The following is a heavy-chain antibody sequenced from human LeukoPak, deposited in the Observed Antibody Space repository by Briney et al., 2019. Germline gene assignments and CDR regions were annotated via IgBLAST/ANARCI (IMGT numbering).Heavy chain of an antibody. D-gene: IGHD3-3*01. CDR2: IYCSGST. Sequence: SETLSLTCTVSGGSISSYYWSWIRQPPGKGLEWIGYIYCSGSTNYNPSLKSRVTISVDTSKNQFSLKLSSVTAADTAVYYCARHGRYYDFWSGYYKSHYYYGMDVWGQGTAVTVSS. J-gene: IGHJ6*02. CDR1: GGSISSYY. CDR3: ARHGRYYDFWSGYYKSHYYYGMDV. V-gene: IGHV4-59*08.